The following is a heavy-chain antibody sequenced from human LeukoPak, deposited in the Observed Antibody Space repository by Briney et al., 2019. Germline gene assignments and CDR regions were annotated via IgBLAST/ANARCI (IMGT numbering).Heavy chain of an antibody. V-gene: IGHV4-4*02. CDR1: GGSISSSNW. D-gene: IGHD2-2*01. Sequence: KPSETLSLTCAVSGGSISSSNWWSWVRQPPGKGLEWIGEIYHSGSTNYNPSLKSRVTISVDKSKNQFSLKLSSVTAADTAVYYCARQPLTDIVVVPALYYYMDVWGKGTTVTVSS. J-gene: IGHJ6*03. CDR2: IYHSGST. CDR3: ARQPLTDIVVVPALYYYMDV.